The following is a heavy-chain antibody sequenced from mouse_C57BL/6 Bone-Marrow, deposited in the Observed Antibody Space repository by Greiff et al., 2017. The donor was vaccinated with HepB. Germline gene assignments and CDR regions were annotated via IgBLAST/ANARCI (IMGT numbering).Heavy chain of an antibody. CDR2: INPSNGGT. J-gene: IGHJ3*01. CDR3: ARSRHYGSSPFAY. V-gene: IGHV1-53*01. Sequence: VQLQQPGTELVKPGASVKLSCKASGYTFTSYWMHWVKQRPGQGLEWIGNINPSNGGTNYNEKFKSKATLTLDKSSSTAYMQLSSLTSEDSAVYYCARSRHYGSSPFAYWGQGTLVTVSA. D-gene: IGHD1-1*01. CDR1: GYTFTSYW.